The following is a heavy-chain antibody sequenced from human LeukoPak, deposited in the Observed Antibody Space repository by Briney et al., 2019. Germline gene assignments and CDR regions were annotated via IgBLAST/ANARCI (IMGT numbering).Heavy chain of an antibody. J-gene: IGHJ6*02. CDR3: ARAPRDSSGYYYVPYYYYYGMDV. D-gene: IGHD3-22*01. V-gene: IGHV1-2*02. Sequence: ASVKVSCKASGYTFTGYYIHWVRQAPGHGLEWMGWINPNSGGTNYAQKFQGRVTMTRDTSISTAYMELSRLRSDDTAVYYCARAPRDSSGYYYVPYYYYYGMDVWGQGTTVTVSS. CDR1: GYTFTGYY. CDR2: INPNSGGT.